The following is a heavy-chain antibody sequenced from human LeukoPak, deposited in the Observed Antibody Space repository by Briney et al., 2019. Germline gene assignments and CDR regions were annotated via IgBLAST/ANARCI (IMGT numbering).Heavy chain of an antibody. V-gene: IGHV1-18*04. J-gene: IGHJ4*02. CDR2: ISAYTGNT. CDR1: GYTFTGYY. D-gene: IGHD5/OR15-5a*01. Sequence: ASVKVSCKASGYTFTGYYMHWVRQAPGEGLEWMGWISAYTGNTNYAQKLQGRVTITTDTSTSTAYMELRSLRSDDTAVYYCAREVSTLFDYWGQGTLVTVSS. CDR3: AREVSTLFDY.